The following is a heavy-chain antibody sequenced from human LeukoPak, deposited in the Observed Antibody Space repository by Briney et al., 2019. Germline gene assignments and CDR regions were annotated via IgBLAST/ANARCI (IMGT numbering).Heavy chain of an antibody. CDR1: GFTFSSYG. D-gene: IGHD3-9*01. CDR3: AKDFAAFEKYFGY. CDR2: ISYDGSNK. J-gene: IGHJ4*02. V-gene: IGHV3-30*18. Sequence: GGSLRLSCAASGFTFSSYGMHWVRQAPGKGLEWVAVISYDGSNKYYADSVKGRFTISRDNSKNTLYLQMNSLRAEDTAVYYCAKDFAAFEKYFGYWGQGTLVTVSS.